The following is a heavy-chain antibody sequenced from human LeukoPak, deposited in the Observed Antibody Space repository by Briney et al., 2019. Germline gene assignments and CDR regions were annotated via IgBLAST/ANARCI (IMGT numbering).Heavy chain of an antibody. J-gene: IGHJ5*02. CDR1: GYTFTSYA. V-gene: IGHV1-3*01. CDR3: ARGYCGGGSCYLHWFDP. D-gene: IGHD2-15*01. Sequence: ASVKVSCKASGYTFTSYAMHWVRQAPGQRPEWMGWINAGNGNTKYSQKFQGRVTITRDTSASTAYMELSSLRSEDTAVYYCARGYCGGGSCYLHWFDPWGQGTLVTVSS. CDR2: INAGNGNT.